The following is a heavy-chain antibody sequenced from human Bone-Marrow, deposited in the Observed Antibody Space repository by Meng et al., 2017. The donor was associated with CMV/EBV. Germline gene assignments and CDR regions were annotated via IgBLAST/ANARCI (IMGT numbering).Heavy chain of an antibody. V-gene: IGHV3-30*02. CDR3: AKDPKAFEVVCSSTNCYFDH. CDR2: IRYDGSDK. Sequence: GGSLRLSCAASGFTFSNYGMHWVRQAPGKGLEWVAFIRYDGSDKYYVDSVKGRFTISRDNSKNILYLQMNSLRAEDTAVYYCAKDPKAFEVVCSSTNCYFDHWGQGTLVTVSS. J-gene: IGHJ4*02. D-gene: IGHD2-2*01. CDR1: GFTFSNYG.